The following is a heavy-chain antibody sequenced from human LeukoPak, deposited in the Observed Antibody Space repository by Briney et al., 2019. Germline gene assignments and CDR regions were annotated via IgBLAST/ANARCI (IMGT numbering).Heavy chain of an antibody. J-gene: IGHJ6*02. Sequence: GGSLRLSCAASGFTFSSYSMNWVRQAPGKGLEWVSYISSSSSTIYYTDSVKGRFTISRDNAKNSLYLQMNSLRAEDTAVFYCARPTYGDYGMDVWGQATTVSVSS. CDR1: GFTFSSYS. CDR2: ISSSSSTI. CDR3: ARPTYGDYGMDV. V-gene: IGHV3-48*01. D-gene: IGHD4-17*01.